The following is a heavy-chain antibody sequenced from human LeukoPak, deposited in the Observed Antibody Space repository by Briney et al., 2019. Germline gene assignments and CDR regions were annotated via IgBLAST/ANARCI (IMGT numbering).Heavy chain of an antibody. D-gene: IGHD6-13*01. CDR1: GFTFSDHF. Sequence: AGGSLRLSCAASGFTFSDHFMSWIRQSPGKGLEWVSYISSSGSTIYYADSVKGRFTISRDNAKNSLYLQMNSLRAEDTAVYYCARDMAGIAAAGNWFDPWGQGTLVTVSS. J-gene: IGHJ5*02. V-gene: IGHV3-11*04. CDR2: ISSSGSTI. CDR3: ARDMAGIAAAGNWFDP.